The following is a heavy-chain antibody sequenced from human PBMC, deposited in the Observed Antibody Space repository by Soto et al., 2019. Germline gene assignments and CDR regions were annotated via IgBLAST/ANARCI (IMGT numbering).Heavy chain of an antibody. CDR2: IFWNDDR. D-gene: IGHD2-15*01. CDR3: AHRPSTAPGYFDY. V-gene: IGHV2-5*01. J-gene: IGHJ4*02. CDR1: GSSLSTNGVG. Sequence: QITLKESGPTLVKPTQTLTLTCAFSGSSLSTNGVGLAWIRQPPGKALEWLALIFWNDDRRYSPSLKNRLTIAKGTSKNQVVLTMTDMDPVDTATYYCAHRPSTAPGYFDYWGQGTLVTVSS.